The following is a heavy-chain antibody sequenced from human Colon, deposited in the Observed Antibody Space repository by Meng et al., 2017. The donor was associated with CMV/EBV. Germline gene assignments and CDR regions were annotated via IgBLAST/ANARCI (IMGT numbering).Heavy chain of an antibody. CDR2: INHRGST. J-gene: IGHJ6*02. CDR1: GGSFSGHS. CDR3: ARFSPVTTHGYGVYYAMDV. D-gene: IGHD4-11*01. V-gene: IGHV4-34*01. Sequence: GSLGLSCAVYGGSFSGHSWSWVRQPPGKGLEWIGEINHRGSTNYNPALQSRVTISVDTSKNQFSLKLSSVTAADTALYYCARFSPVTTHGYGVYYAMDVWGQGTTVTVSS.